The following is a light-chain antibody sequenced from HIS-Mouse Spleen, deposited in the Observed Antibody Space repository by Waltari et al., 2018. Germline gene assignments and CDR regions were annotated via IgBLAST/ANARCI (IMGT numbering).Light chain of an antibody. CDR3: SSYTSSTVV. Sequence: QSALTQPASVSGSPGQSITISCTATSSDVGGYNYVSWYQQHPGKVPNLMIYDVSNRPSGVSNRFAGSKSGNTASLTISLLQAEDEADYYCSSYTSSTVVFGGGTKLTVL. V-gene: IGLV2-14*03. CDR1: SSDVGGYNY. CDR2: DVS. J-gene: IGLJ2*01.